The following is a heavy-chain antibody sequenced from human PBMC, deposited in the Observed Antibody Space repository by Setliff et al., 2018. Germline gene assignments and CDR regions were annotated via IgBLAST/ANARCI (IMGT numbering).Heavy chain of an antibody. J-gene: IGHJ5*02. CDR1: GYSFTTNW. CDR3: ARRAAAHDWFDP. CDR2: IYPGDSDT. D-gene: IGHD2-15*01. Sequence: GESLKISCKASGYSFTTNWIGWVRQMPGEGPEWMGIIYPGDSDTIYSPSFQGQVTISADKTLSTAYLQWSSLKASDTAIYYCARRAAAHDWFDPWGQGTLVTVSS. V-gene: IGHV5-51*01.